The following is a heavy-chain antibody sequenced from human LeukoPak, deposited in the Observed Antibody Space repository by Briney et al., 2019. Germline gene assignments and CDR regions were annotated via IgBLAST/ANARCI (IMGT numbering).Heavy chain of an antibody. CDR3: ARDRVHTVTSHDDAFDI. J-gene: IGHJ3*02. Sequence: SVKVSCKASGGTFSSYAISWVRQAPGQGLEWMGRIIPIFGTANYAQKFQGRVTITTDESPSTAYMELSSLRSEDTAVYYCARDRVHTVTSHDDAFDIWGQGTMVTVSS. D-gene: IGHD4-17*01. CDR1: GGTFSSYA. V-gene: IGHV1-69*05. CDR2: IIPIFGTA.